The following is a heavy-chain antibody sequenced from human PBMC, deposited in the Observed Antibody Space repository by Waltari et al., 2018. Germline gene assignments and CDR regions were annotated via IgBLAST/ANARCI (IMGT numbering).Heavy chain of an antibody. Sequence: EVQLVQSGAEVKKPGESLKISCKGSGYTFATYWIGWVRQMPGKGLEWMGIIYPGNAETRNSPSFQGQVTISADKSISTAYLQWSSLKASDTAMYYCARQGQPHDGFDIWGQGTMVTVSS. V-gene: IGHV5-51*01. J-gene: IGHJ3*02. CDR3: ARQGQPHDGFDI. CDR2: IYPGNAET. CDR1: GYTFATYW.